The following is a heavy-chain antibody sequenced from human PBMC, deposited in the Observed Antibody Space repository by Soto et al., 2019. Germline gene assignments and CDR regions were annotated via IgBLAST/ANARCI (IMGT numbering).Heavy chain of an antibody. CDR1: GDSVSSNSAA. J-gene: IGHJ4*02. Sequence: PSQTLSLTCAISGDSVSSNSAAWNWIRQSPSRGLEWLGRTYYRSKWYNDYAVYVKSRITINPDTSKNKFSLQLNSVTPEDTAVYYCARWAAAAGITGFDYWGQGTRVTVSS. D-gene: IGHD6-13*01. CDR3: ARWAAAAGITGFDY. CDR2: TYYRSKWYN. V-gene: IGHV6-1*01.